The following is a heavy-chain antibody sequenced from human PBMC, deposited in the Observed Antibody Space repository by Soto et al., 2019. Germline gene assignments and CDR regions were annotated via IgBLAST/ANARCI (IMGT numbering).Heavy chain of an antibody. CDR2: INPSGGST. CDR3: ASTSCYVCAFDI. V-gene: IGHV1-46*01. J-gene: IGHJ3*02. D-gene: IGHD2-2*01. CDR1: GYTFTSYY. Sequence: ASVKVSCKASGYTFTSYYVHWVRQAPGQGLEWMGIINPSGGSTSYAQKFQGRVTMTRDTSTSTVYMELSSLRSEDTAVYYCASTSCYVCAFDIWGQGTMVSVSS.